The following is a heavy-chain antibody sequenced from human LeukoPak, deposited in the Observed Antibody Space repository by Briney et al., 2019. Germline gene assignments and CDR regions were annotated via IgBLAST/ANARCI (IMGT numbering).Heavy chain of an antibody. J-gene: IGHJ4*02. CDR1: GYTFTSYW. D-gene: IGHD3-22*01. CDR3: ARRGYYDSSDY. CDR2: IYPDDSDT. Sequence: GESLKISCKGSGYTFTSYWIGWVRQMPGKGLEWMGIIYPDDSDTRYSPSLQGQVTISVDTSIGTAYLQWSSLKASDTAMYYCARRGYYDSSDYWGQGTLVTVSS. V-gene: IGHV5-51*01.